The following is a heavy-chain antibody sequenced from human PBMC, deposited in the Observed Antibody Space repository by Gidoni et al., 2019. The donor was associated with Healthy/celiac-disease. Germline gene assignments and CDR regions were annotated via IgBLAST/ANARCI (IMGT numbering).Heavy chain of an antibody. CDR2: ISGSGGST. CDR1: GFTFSSYA. J-gene: IGHJ4*02. D-gene: IGHD1-26*01. Sequence: EVQLLESGGGLVQPGGSLRLSCAAYGFTFSSYAMSWVRQAPGKGLEWVSAISGSGGSTYYADSVKCRFTISRDNSKNTLYLQMNSLRAEDTAVYYCAKGRQYQGAVFDYWGQGTLVTVSS. CDR3: AKGRQYQGAVFDY. V-gene: IGHV3-23*01.